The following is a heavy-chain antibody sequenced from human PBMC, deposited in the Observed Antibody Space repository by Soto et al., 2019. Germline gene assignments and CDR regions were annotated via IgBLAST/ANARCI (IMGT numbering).Heavy chain of an antibody. CDR1: GYTFINYH. CDR2: INTYNGMT. D-gene: IGHD5-12*01. J-gene: IGHJ4*02. CDR3: AKSRRGEMATD. V-gene: IGHV1-18*01. Sequence: QVQLVQSGGEVKKPGASVTVSCKASGYTFINYHITWVRQAPGQGLEWMAWINTYNGMTDYAQRFQGRVTMTRDTSPSTAYMELRNLGSDDTAVYFCAKSRRGEMATDWGQGTLVTVSS.